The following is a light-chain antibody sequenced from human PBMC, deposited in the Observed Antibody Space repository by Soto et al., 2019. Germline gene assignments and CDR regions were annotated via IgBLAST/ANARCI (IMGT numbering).Light chain of an antibody. CDR1: SSSIGTNY. CDR3: AAWYDSLSGGV. Sequence: QSVLTQPPSASGTPGQRVTISCSGSSSSIGTNYVYWYQQLPGTAPKLLIYRNNQRPSGVPDRFSGSKSGTSASLAISGLQSEDEAYYYCAAWYDSLSGGVSGVGTNVTVL. J-gene: IGLJ3*02. V-gene: IGLV1-47*01. CDR2: RNN.